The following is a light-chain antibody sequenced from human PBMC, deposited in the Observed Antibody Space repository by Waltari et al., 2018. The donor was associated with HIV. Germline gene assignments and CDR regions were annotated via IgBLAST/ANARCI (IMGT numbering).Light chain of an antibody. V-gene: IGKV1-12*01. J-gene: IGKJ5*01. CDR1: QGIGTW. CDR2: SAS. Sequence: DIQMTQSPSSVSSSVRDSFTITCRAIQGIGTWLAWYQQKLGQAPKLLIYSASYLQSGVPSRFSGSGSGTSFTLAISSLQPEDFATYYCQQVNSFPITFGQGTRLEIK. CDR3: QQVNSFPIT.